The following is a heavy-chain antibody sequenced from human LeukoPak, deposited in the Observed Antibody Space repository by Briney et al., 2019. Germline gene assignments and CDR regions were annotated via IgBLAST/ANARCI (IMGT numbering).Heavy chain of an antibody. D-gene: IGHD5-24*01. CDR2: ITKSGDQT. V-gene: IGHV3-23*01. Sequence: GGSLRLSCVASGFTFSSYAMSWVRQAPGKGLEWVSSITKSGDQTHYADSVRGLFTISRDIFKNTLYLQMNSLRAEDTAVYHCVKSAGKDGYRDVFDIWGQGTVVTVSS. CDR3: VKSAGKDGYRDVFDI. J-gene: IGHJ3*02. CDR1: GFTFSSYA.